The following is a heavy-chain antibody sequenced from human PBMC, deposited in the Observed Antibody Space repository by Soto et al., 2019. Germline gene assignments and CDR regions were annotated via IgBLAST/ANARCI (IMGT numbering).Heavy chain of an antibody. D-gene: IGHD6-19*01. V-gene: IGHV3-48*01. J-gene: IGHJ4*02. CDR3: ASDVRGSDWYYFDY. Sequence: EVQLVESGGGLVQPGGSLRLSCAASGFTLSSYSMNWVRQAPGKGLEWVSYISSGSSTIYYADSVKGGFTISRDNAKNSLYLQMNSLRAEDTAVYSCASDVRGSDWYYFDYWGQGTLVTVSS. CDR2: ISSGSSTI. CDR1: GFTLSSYS.